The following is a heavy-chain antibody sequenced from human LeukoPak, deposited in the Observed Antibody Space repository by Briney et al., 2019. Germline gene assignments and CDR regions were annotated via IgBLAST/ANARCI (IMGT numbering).Heavy chain of an antibody. V-gene: IGHV4-59*08. Sequence: AETLSLTCTASGGAIGSYYWSWIRQPPGKGLEWIGSIYYSGSTDYNPSLKSRVTISVDTSKNQISLKLSSVTAADTAVYYCARRVSGSLYYFDYWGQGTLVTVSS. D-gene: IGHD3-10*01. CDR3: ARRVSGSLYYFDY. CDR2: IYYSGST. CDR1: GGAIGSYY. J-gene: IGHJ4*02.